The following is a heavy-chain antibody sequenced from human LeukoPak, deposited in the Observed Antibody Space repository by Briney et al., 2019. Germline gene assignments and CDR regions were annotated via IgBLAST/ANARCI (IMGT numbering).Heavy chain of an antibody. CDR3: VTGSTWYFDY. J-gene: IGHJ4*02. Sequence: GGSLRLSCAASGFSFSTYLMHWVRQAPGKGLEWVACIRSDGRNKYYADSMKGRFTISRDNSKNTLSLQMLSLRTEDTAMYYCVTGSTWYFDYWGQGTLVTVSS. D-gene: IGHD6-13*01. V-gene: IGHV3-30*02. CDR2: IRSDGRNK. CDR1: GFSFSTYL.